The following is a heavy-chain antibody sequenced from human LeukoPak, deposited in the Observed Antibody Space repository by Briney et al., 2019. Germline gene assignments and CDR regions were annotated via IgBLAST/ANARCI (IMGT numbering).Heavy chain of an antibody. V-gene: IGHV3-21*04. CDR3: AKRGLEDFWSGYYPYFDY. Sequence: GGSLGLSCAASGFTFSSYSMNWVRQAPGKGLEWVSSISSSSSYIYYADSVKGRFTISRDNAKNSLYLQMNSLRAEDTAVYYCAKRGLEDFWSGYYPYFDYWGQGTLVTVSS. D-gene: IGHD3-3*01. CDR1: GFTFSSYS. J-gene: IGHJ4*02. CDR2: ISSSSSYI.